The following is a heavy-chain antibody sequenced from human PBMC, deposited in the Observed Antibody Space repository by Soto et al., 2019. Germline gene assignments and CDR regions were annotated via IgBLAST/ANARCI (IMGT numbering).Heavy chain of an antibody. Sequence: EVQLLESGGGLVQPGGSLRLSCAASGFTFSSYAMSWVRQAPGKGLEWVSAISGSGGSTYYADSVKGRFTISRDNSKNSLYLQMHSLRAEDTAVYYXAKAPSTIAGLDYWGQGTLVTVSS. D-gene: IGHD3-10*01. CDR3: AKAPSTIAGLDY. CDR2: ISGSGGST. J-gene: IGHJ4*02. CDR1: GFTFSSYA. V-gene: IGHV3-23*01.